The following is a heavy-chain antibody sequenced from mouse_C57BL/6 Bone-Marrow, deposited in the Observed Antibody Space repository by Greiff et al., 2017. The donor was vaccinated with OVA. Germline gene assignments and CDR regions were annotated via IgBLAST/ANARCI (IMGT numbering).Heavy chain of an antibody. CDR2: IYPRSGNT. CDR1: GYTFTSYG. V-gene: IGHV1-81*01. D-gene: IGHD1-1*01. Sequence: VQLQQSGAELARPGASVKLSCKASGYTFTSYGISWVKQRTGQGLEWIGEIYPRSGNTYYNEKFKGKATLTADKSSSTAYMELRSLTSEDSAVYFCASTPVYYYGSSPHWYFDVWGTGTTVTVSS. CDR3: ASTPVYYYGSSPHWYFDV. J-gene: IGHJ1*03.